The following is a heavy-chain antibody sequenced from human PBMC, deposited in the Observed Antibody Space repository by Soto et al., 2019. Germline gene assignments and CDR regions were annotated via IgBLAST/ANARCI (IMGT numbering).Heavy chain of an antibody. V-gene: IGHV3-30*03. CDR1: GFTFSNYG. D-gene: IGHD5-18*01. J-gene: IGHJ4*02. CDR2: ISSDGSNK. CDR3: ATDGYTYGSDDF. Sequence: QVQLVESGGGVVQPGRSLRLSCAASGFTFSNYGMHWVRQAPGKGLEWVALISSDGSNKYYADSVKGRFTISRDNSKNTLYLQMNSLRAEDTAVYYCATDGYTYGSDDFWGQGTLVTVSS.